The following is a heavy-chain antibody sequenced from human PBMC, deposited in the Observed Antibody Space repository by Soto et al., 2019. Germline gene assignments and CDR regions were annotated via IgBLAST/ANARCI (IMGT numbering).Heavy chain of an antibody. D-gene: IGHD3-3*01. V-gene: IGHV1-46*01. CDR3: ARASLRFSHYGMDV. J-gene: IGHJ6*02. Sequence: ASVKVSCKASGYTFTSYDINWVRQATGQGLEWMGIINPSGGSTSYAQKFQGRVTMTRDASTSTVYMELSSLRSEDTAVYYCARASLRFSHYGMDVWGQGTTVTVSS. CDR2: INPSGGST. CDR1: GYTFTSYD.